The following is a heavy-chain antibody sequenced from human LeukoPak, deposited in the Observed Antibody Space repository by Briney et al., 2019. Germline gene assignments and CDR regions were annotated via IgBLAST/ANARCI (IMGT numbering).Heavy chain of an antibody. CDR1: GGSISNYH. Sequence: SEILSLTCTVSGGSISNYHWSWIRQPAGKGREWSGQIHTRGSTNYNPPLKSRVSMSIDTTEDQVSLTIRSVTAADTAFYYCARRDISSGWSFDYWGQGTLVTVSS. CDR3: ARRDISSGWSFDY. J-gene: IGHJ4*02. D-gene: IGHD6-19*01. CDR2: IHTRGST. V-gene: IGHV4-4*07.